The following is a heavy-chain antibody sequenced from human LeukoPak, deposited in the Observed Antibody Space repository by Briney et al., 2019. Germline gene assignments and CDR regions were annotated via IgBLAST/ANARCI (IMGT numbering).Heavy chain of an antibody. V-gene: IGHV3-33*01. CDR1: GFTFSSYG. CDR3: AREPTTDYYDSNFQH. Sequence: GGSLRLSCAASGFTFSSYGMHWVRQAPGKGLEWVAVIWYDGSNKYYADSVKGRFTISRDNAKNSLYLQMNSLRDEDTAVYYCAREPTTDYYDSNFQHWGQGTLVTVSS. J-gene: IGHJ1*01. CDR2: IWYDGSNK. D-gene: IGHD3-22*01.